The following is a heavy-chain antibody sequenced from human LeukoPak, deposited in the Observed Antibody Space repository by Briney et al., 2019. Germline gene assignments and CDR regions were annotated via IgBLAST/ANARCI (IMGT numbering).Heavy chain of an antibody. CDR1: GFTFSDYY. V-gene: IGHV3-11*01. Sequence: PGGSLRLSCAASGFTFSDYYMSWIRQAPGKGLEWVSYISSSGSTIYYADSVKGRFTISRDNAKNSLYLQMNSLRAEDTAVYYCARDEVEMATTNVYYYGMDVWGQGTTVTVSS. J-gene: IGHJ6*02. D-gene: IGHD5-24*01. CDR3: ARDEVEMATTNVYYYGMDV. CDR2: ISSSGSTI.